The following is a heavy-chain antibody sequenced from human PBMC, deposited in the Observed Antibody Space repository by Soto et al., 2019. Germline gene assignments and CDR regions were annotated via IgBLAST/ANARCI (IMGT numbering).Heavy chain of an antibody. CDR2: ISGSGDTK. CDR3: AKYCSSDVCFDY. CDR1: GFTFSSCS. V-gene: IGHV3-48*02. Sequence: PGRSLRLSCASSGFTFSSCSMNWVRQAPGKGLEWVSFISGSGDTKYYADSVKGRFTISRDNAKNSLYLQMSSLRDEDTAVYYCAKYCSSDVCFDYWGQGTLVTVSS. J-gene: IGHJ4*02. D-gene: IGHD2-8*01.